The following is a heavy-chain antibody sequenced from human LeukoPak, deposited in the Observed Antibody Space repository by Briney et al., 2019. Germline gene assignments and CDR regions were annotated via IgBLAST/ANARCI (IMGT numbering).Heavy chain of an antibody. V-gene: IGHV3-13*01. CDR3: ARGGDDSSGYPLDY. D-gene: IGHD3-22*01. CDR1: GFTFSSYD. Sequence: GGSLRLSCAASGFTFSSYDMHWVRQATGKGLGWVSAIGTAGDTYYPGSVKGRFTISRENAKNSLYLQMNSLRAEDTAVYYCARGGDDSSGYPLDYWGQGTLVTVSS. J-gene: IGHJ4*02. CDR2: IGTAGDT.